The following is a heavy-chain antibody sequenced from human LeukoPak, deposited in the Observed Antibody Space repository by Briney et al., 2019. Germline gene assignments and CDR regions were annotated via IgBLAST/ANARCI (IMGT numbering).Heavy chain of an antibody. Sequence: APVKVSCKASGYTFTGYYMHWVRQAPGHGLEWMGWINPNSGGTNYAQRFQGRVTMTRDTSIRTDYMELSRLRSDDTAVYYCARERVWNYKDYYYYYYIDVWGKGTTVTASS. CDR2: INPNSGGT. D-gene: IGHD1-7*01. V-gene: IGHV1-2*02. CDR3: ARERVWNYKDYYYYYYIDV. J-gene: IGHJ6*03. CDR1: GYTFTGYY.